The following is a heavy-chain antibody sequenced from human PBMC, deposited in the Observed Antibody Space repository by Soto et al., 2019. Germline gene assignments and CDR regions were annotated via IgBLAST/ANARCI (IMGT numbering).Heavy chain of an antibody. CDR2: ISGSGDST. V-gene: IGHV3-23*01. D-gene: IGHD7-27*01. Sequence: EVQVLESGGGFVQPGGSLRLSCAASGFTLSDYAMTWVRQGPGKGLEWVSAISGSGDSTYYTDSVKGRFTISRDNSKNTRYLEMNGLRAEDTAVDYCAKDFLQDWGPDDYYGMDVWGQGTTVTVSS. CDR3: AKDFLQDWGPDDYYGMDV. CDR1: GFTLSDYA. J-gene: IGHJ6*02.